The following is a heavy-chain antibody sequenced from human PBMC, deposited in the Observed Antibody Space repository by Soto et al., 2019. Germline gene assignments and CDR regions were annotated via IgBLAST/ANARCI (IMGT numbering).Heavy chain of an antibody. CDR1: GGTFSSYA. J-gene: IGHJ6*02. D-gene: IGHD3-3*01. Sequence: SVKVSCKASGGTFSSYAISWVRQAPGQGLEWMGGIIPILGIANYAQKFQGRVTITADKSTSTAYMELSSLRSEDTAVYYCASTRFLDYYYGMDVWGQGTTVTVSS. CDR2: IIPILGIA. V-gene: IGHV1-69*10. CDR3: ASTRFLDYYYGMDV.